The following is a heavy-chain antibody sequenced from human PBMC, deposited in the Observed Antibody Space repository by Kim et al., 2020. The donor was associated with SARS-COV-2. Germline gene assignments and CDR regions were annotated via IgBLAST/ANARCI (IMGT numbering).Heavy chain of an antibody. J-gene: IGHJ2*01. CDR1: GFAFDDRS. V-gene: IGHV3-20*01. D-gene: IGHD2-15*01. CDR2: INWNGDST. CDR3: ARDRNVVVVTNTYFDL. Sequence: GGSLRLSCAASGFAFDDRSMSWVRQVPGKGLEWVSGINWNGDSTDYADSVKGRFTISRDNAKNSLFLQMNSLRAEDTALYHCARDRNVVVVTNTYFDLWG.